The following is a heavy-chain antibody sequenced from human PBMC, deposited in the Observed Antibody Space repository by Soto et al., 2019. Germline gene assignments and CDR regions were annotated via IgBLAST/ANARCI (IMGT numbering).Heavy chain of an antibody. D-gene: IGHD6-25*01. V-gene: IGHV4-59*01. CDR1: GGSLSIYY. J-gene: IGHJ5*02. Sequence: PSETPSLTCTVSGGSLSIYYWTWIRHSPGKGLEWIGYVYFSGNTNYNPSLKSRVTISIDTSKNQFSLRLASVTAADTAFYYCGSVRPSGYVLSWGQGTLVTVSS. CDR2: VYFSGNT. CDR3: GSVRPSGYVLS.